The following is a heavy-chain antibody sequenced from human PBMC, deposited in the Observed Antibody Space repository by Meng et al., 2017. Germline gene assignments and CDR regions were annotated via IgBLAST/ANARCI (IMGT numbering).Heavy chain of an antibody. CDR3: AKTPRVVFIVGATVSLDY. J-gene: IGHJ4*02. Sequence: GESLKISCAASGFTFSSYEMNWVRQAPGKGLEWVSYISSSGSTIYYADSVKGRFTISRDNAKNSLYLQMNSLRAEDTAVYYCAKTPRVVFIVGATVSLDYWGQGTLVTVSS. CDR1: GFTFSSYE. D-gene: IGHD1-26*01. CDR2: ISSSGSTI. V-gene: IGHV3-48*03.